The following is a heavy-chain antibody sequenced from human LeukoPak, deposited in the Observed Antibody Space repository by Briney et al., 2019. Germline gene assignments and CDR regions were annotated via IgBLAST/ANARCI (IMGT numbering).Heavy chain of an antibody. CDR1: GGSISSGYY. D-gene: IGHD4-17*01. Sequence: SETLSLTCTVSGGSISSGYYWGWIRQPPGKGLEWIGSIYHSGSTYYNPSLKSRVTISVDTSKNQFSLKLSSVTAADTAVYYCARAFYGDYVSNFDYWGQGTLVTVSS. J-gene: IGHJ4*02. CDR2: IYHSGST. CDR3: ARAFYGDYVSNFDY. V-gene: IGHV4-38-2*02.